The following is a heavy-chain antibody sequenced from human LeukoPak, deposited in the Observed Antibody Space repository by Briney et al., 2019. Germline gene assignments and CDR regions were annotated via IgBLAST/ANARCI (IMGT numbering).Heavy chain of an antibody. D-gene: IGHD2-2*01. CDR1: GFTFSSYA. CDR3: AKDWDIVVVPAAMHDY. V-gene: IGHV3-23*01. Sequence: GGSLRLSCAASGFTFSSYAMSWVRQAPGKGLEWVSAISGSGGSTYYADSVKGRFTISRDNSKNTLYLQMNSLRAEDTAVYYCAKDWDIVVVPAAMHDYWGQGTLVTVSS. CDR2: ISGSGGST. J-gene: IGHJ4*02.